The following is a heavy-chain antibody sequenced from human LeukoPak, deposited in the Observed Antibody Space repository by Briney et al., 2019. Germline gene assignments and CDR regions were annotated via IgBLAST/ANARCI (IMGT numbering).Heavy chain of an antibody. CDR1: GFSFRDFG. CDR2: TWFDGSQK. CDR3: AKWEGTRQFYFGY. Sequence: GRSLRLSCAVSGFSFRDFGFPWVRQAPGKGLEWVAVTWFDGSQKYYADSVKGRFTISRDNSKNTLYLEMNSLRVEDTAVYYCAKWEGTRQFYFGYWGQGALVTVS. D-gene: IGHD1-26*01. J-gene: IGHJ4*02. V-gene: IGHV3-33*06.